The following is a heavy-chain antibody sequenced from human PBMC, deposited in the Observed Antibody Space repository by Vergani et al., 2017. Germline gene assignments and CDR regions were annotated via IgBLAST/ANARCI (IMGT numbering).Heavy chain of an antibody. D-gene: IGHD3-22*01. CDR3: VWSLGCSYYDSSCFDY. J-gene: IGHJ4*02. V-gene: IGHV3-64D*06. CDR1: GFTFSSYA. Sequence: EVQLVESGGGLVQPGGSLRLSCSASGFTFSSYAMHWVRQAPGKGMEYVSAISSNGGSKYYADSLKGRFTNSRDNSKNTLYLQMSSLRAEDTAVYYCVWSLGCSYYDSSCFDYWGQGTLVTVSS. CDR2: ISSNGGSK.